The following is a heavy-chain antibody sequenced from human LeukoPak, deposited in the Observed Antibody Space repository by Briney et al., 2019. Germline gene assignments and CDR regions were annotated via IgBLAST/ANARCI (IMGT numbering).Heavy chain of an antibody. V-gene: IGHV1-69*13. J-gene: IGHJ4*02. CDR1: GYTFTSYG. D-gene: IGHD3-22*01. Sequence: SVKVSCKASGYTFTSYGISWVRQAPGQGLEWMGGIIPIFGTANYAQKFQGRVTITADESTSTAYMELSSLRSEDTAVYYCARVGAYDSSGYSLRYWGQGTLVTVSS. CDR2: IIPIFGTA. CDR3: ARVGAYDSSGYSLRY.